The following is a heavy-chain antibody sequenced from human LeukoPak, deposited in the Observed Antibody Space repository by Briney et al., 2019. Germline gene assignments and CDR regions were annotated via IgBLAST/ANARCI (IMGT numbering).Heavy chain of an antibody. CDR3: ARDQDWGSPYYYYGMDV. CDR2: IYYSGST. J-gene: IGHJ6*02. Sequence: SETLSLTCTVAGGSISSYYCGWIRQPPGKGLGWLGYIYYSGSTNYNPPLKRRVTISVDTSKNPFSLKLSSVTASDTAVYYCARDQDWGSPYYYYGMDVWGQGTTVTVSS. CDR1: GGSISSYY. D-gene: IGHD7-27*01. V-gene: IGHV4-59*01.